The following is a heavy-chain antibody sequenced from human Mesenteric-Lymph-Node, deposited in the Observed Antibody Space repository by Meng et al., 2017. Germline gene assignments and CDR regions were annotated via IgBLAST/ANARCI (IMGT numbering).Heavy chain of an antibody. CDR2: ISSSGSYI. CDR1: GFTFSTYS. J-gene: IGHJ4*02. CDR3: ASGPYGADY. V-gene: IGHV3-21*01. Sequence: GESLKISCAASGFTFSTYSMTWVRQAPGMGLEWVSSISSSGSYIYYADSVKGRFTISRDNAKNSLYLQMNSLRAEDTAVYYCASGPYGADYWGQGTLVTVSS. D-gene: IGHD3-16*01.